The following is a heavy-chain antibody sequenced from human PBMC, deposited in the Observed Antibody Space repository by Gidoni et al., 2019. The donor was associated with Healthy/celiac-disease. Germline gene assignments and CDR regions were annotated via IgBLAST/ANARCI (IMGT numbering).Heavy chain of an antibody. Sequence: EVQLVESGGGLVQPGGSLSPSCAASGSPFSSYTINWVRQAPGKGLEWVSYISSSSSTIYYADSVKGRFTISRDNAKNSLYLQMNSLRDEDTAVYYCARVRGAFGYYYDSSGYVDYWGQGTLVTVSS. V-gene: IGHV3-48*02. J-gene: IGHJ4*02. CDR3: ARVRGAFGYYYDSSGYVDY. CDR1: GSPFSSYT. D-gene: IGHD3-22*01. CDR2: ISSSSSTI.